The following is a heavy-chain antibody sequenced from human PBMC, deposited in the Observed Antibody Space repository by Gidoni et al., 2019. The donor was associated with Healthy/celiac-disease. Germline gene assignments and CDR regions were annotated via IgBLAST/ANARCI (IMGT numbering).Heavy chain of an antibody. D-gene: IGHD3-3*01. CDR1: GFSLSTSGVG. V-gene: IGHV2-5*01. Sequence: QITLKESGPTLVKPTQTLTLTCTFSGFSLSTSGVGVGWIRQPPGKALEWLALIYWNDDKRYSPSLKSRLTITKDTSKNQVVLTMTNMDPVDTATYYCAHISDFWSGYTDSGAFDIWGQGTMVTVSS. CDR3: AHISDFWSGYTDSGAFDI. J-gene: IGHJ3*02. CDR2: IYWNDDK.